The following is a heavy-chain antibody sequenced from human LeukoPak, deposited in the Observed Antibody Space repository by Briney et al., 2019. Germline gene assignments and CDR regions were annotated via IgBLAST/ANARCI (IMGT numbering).Heavy chain of an antibody. D-gene: IGHD1-14*01. CDR1: GGTLSSYA. V-gene: IGHV1-69*06. J-gene: IGHJ6*04. CDR2: IIPIFGTA. CDR3: ARDTTTRTYYGMDV. Sequence: SVKVSCKASGGTLSSYAISWVRQAPGQGLEWMGGIIPIFGTANYAQKFQGRVTITADRSTSTAYMELSSLRSGDTAIYYCARDTTTRTYYGMDVWGKGTTVTVSS.